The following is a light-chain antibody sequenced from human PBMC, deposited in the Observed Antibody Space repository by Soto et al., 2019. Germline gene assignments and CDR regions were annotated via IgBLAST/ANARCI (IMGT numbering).Light chain of an antibody. Sequence: DIQMTQSPSTLSASVGDRVTITCRASQSVSSWLAWYQQKPGKAPKVLIYRASTLETGVPSRFSGSGSGTEFTLTISSLQPDDFAIYYCQQYQTCWSFGQGTNVEIK. J-gene: IGKJ1*01. V-gene: IGKV1-5*03. CDR3: QQYQTCWS. CDR2: RAS. CDR1: QSVSSW.